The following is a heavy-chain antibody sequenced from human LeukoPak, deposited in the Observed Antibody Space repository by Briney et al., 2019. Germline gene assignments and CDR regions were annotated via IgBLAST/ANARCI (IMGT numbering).Heavy chain of an antibody. CDR3: VRRSGSDYDAFDI. D-gene: IGHD5-12*01. J-gene: IGHJ3*02. Sequence: GGSLRLSCSASGFTFSSYAMHWGRQAPGKGLEWVAVISYDGSNKWYADSVKGRFTISRDNSKNTLYLQMNGLRAEDTAVYYCVRRSGSDYDAFDIWGQGTMVTVSS. CDR2: ISYDGSNK. CDR1: GFTFSSYA. V-gene: IGHV3-30-3*01.